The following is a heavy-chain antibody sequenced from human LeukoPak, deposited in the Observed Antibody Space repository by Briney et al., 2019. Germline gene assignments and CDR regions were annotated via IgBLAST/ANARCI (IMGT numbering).Heavy chain of an antibody. V-gene: IGHV3-33*01. D-gene: IGHD6-13*01. J-gene: IGHJ4*02. Sequence: GGSLRLSCVASGFSFSSYSMHWVRQASGKGLEWVAVIWYDGSNEDYVDSVKGRFTISRDNSKNTLYLQMNGLRAEDTAVYYCARELAAWGQGTLVTVFS. CDR3: ARELAA. CDR1: GFSFSSYS. CDR2: IWYDGSNE.